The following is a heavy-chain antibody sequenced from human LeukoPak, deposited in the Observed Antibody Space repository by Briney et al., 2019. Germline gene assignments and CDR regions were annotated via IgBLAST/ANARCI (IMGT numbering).Heavy chain of an antibody. Sequence: ASVTVSCTASGYTFTSYGISWVRQAPGQGLERMGWISAYNRNTNYAQKLQGRVTMTTDTSTSTAYMELRSLRSDDTAVYYCARDSVYHANLNFDYWGQGTLVTVSS. CDR2: ISAYNRNT. J-gene: IGHJ4*02. V-gene: IGHV1-18*01. D-gene: IGHD5/OR15-5a*01. CDR1: GYTFTSYG. CDR3: ARDSVYHANLNFDY.